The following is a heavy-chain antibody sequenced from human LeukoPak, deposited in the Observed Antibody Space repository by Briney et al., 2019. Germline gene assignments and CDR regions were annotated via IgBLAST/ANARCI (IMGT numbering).Heavy chain of an antibody. CDR2: ISGSGGST. J-gene: IGHJ6*03. D-gene: IGHD6-19*01. Sequence: GGSLRLSCAASGFTFSSYGMSWVRQAPGKGLEWVSAISGSGGSTYYADSVKGRFTISRDNSKNTLYLQMNSLRAEDTAVYYCAKSVWQWSSPYYYYYYMDVWGKGTTVTVSS. V-gene: IGHV3-23*01. CDR1: GFTFSSYG. CDR3: AKSVWQWSSPYYYYYYMDV.